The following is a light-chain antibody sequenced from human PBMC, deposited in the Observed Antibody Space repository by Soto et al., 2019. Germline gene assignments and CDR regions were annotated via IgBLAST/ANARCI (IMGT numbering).Light chain of an antibody. CDR2: AAS. Sequence: IQLTQSPSSLSASVGDRVTITCRAGQGISSSLAWYQQKPGKAPNLLISAASTLQTRVPSRFSGSGSGTDFALTISSLQPEDFATYYCQQIDSYPRTFGQGTKVEIK. V-gene: IGKV1-9*01. CDR3: QQIDSYPRT. J-gene: IGKJ1*01. CDR1: QGISSS.